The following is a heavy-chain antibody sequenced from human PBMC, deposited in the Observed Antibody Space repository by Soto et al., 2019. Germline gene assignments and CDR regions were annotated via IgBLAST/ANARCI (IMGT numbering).Heavy chain of an antibody. V-gene: IGHV1-8*01. CDR2: MNPNSGNT. D-gene: IGHD3-10*01. Sequence: QVQLVQSGAEVKKPGASVKVSCKASGYTFTSNDINWVRQATGQEFEWMGWMNPNSGNTGYAREFQGRVTMTRNTSINTAYMVLSSLRSDDTAVYYCARAQYYYGYWGQGTLVTVSS. CDR1: GYTFTSND. J-gene: IGHJ4*02. CDR3: ARAQYYYGY.